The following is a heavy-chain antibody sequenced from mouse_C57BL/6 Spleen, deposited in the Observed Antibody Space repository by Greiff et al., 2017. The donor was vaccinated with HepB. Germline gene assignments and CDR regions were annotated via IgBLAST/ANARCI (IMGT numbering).Heavy chain of an antibody. CDR2: IYPGSGST. V-gene: IGHV1-55*01. J-gene: IGHJ4*01. Sequence: VQLQQPGAELVKPGASVKMSCKASGYTFTSYWITWVKQRPGQGLEWIGDIYPGSGSTNYNEKFKSKATLTVDTSSSTAYMQLSSLTSEDSAVYYCARESFYYSNAGAMDYWGQGTSVTVSS. CDR1: GYTFTSYW. CDR3: ARESFYYSNAGAMDY. D-gene: IGHD2-5*01.